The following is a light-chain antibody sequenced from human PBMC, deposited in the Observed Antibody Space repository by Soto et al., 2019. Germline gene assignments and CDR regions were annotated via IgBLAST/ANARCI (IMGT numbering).Light chain of an antibody. V-gene: IGKV2-28*01. Sequence: DIVMTQSPLSLPVTPGEPASISCRSSQSLLHSNGYNYLDWYLQKPGQSPQLLIYLGSNRASGGPERFRGSGTGTDFTLKISRVEAEDVGVYYCMQALQTPWTFGQGTKVEIK. CDR2: LGS. J-gene: IGKJ1*01. CDR3: MQALQTPWT. CDR1: QSLLHSNGYNY.